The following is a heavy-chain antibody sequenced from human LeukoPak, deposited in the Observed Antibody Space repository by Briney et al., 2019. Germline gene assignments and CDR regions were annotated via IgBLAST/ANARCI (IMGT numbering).Heavy chain of an antibody. CDR2: IYPRDSDT. Sequence: GESLKISCEASGCTFTHQRIGWVRQMAGRGLEWVGIIYPRDSDTRYSPSFQGHVTISADTSINTAYLEWSSLEASDTAMYYCARHSHVIGAIWGQGTLVTVSS. D-gene: IGHD3-10*01. CDR1: GCTFTHQR. V-gene: IGHV5-51*01. CDR3: ARHSHVIGAI. J-gene: IGHJ4*02.